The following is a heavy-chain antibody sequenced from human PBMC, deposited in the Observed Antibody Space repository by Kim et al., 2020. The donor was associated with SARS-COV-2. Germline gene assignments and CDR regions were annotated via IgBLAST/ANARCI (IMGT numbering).Heavy chain of an antibody. CDR3: AREDKLWFGELSAFDY. D-gene: IGHD3-10*01. Sequence: GGSLRLSCAASGFTFSSYSMNWVRQAPGKGLEWVSSISSSSSYIYYADSVKGRFTISRDNAKNSLYLQMNSLRAEDTAVYYCAREDKLWFGELSAFDYWGQGTLVTVSS. CDR2: ISSSSSYI. CDR1: GFTFSSYS. V-gene: IGHV3-21*01. J-gene: IGHJ4*02.